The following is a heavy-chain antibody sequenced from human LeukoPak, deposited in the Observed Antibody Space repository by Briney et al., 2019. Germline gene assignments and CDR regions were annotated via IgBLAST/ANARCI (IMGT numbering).Heavy chain of an antibody. J-gene: IGHJ4*02. V-gene: IGHV4-4*07. D-gene: IGHD6-13*01. Sequence: PSETLSLTCTVSGGSISSYYWSWIRQPAGKGLEWIGRIYTSGSTNYNPSLKNRVTMSVDTSKNQFSLKLSSVTAADTAVYYCARDTPIAAAGSYYFDYWGQGTLVTVSS. CDR2: IYTSGST. CDR1: GGSISSYY. CDR3: ARDTPIAAAGSYYFDY.